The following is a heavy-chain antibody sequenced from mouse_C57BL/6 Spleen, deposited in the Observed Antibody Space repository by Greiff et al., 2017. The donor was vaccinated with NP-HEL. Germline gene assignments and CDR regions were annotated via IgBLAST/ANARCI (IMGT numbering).Heavy chain of an antibody. CDR3: ATTAQATGY. V-gene: IGHV1-61*01. CDR1: GYTFTSYW. CDR2: IYPSDSET. J-gene: IGHJ2*01. D-gene: IGHD3-2*02. Sequence: VQLQQPGAELVRPGSSVKLSCKASGYTFTSYWMDWVKQRPGQGLEWIGNIYPSDSETHYNQKFKDKATLTVDKSSSTAYMQLSSLTSEDSAVYYCATTAQATGYWGQGTTLTVSS.